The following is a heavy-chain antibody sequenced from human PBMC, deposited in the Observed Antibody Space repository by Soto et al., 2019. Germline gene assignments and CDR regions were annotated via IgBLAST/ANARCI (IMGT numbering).Heavy chain of an antibody. J-gene: IGHJ4*02. V-gene: IGHV1-69*09. Sequence: QVQLVQSGAEVKKPESSVKVSCKTSGGTFVRHVISWVRQAPGQGPEWMGKINPLSGIPHYAQKFQDRVTFTADTDSSTAYMELSSLRSDDTAVYYCAAPACAATWCSPSHNLDHWGQGTLVTVSS. CDR1: GGTFVRHV. CDR2: INPLSGIP. D-gene: IGHD2-2*01. CDR3: AAPACAATWCSPSHNLDH.